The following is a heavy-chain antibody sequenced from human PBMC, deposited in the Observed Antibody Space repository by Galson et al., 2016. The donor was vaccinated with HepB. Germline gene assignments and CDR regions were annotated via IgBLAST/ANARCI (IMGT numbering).Heavy chain of an antibody. D-gene: IGHD3-9*01. CDR3: AKDQGVLRHFDWLTYDAFDM. CDR2: ISTNGINE. Sequence: SLRLSCAASGFTFSKYALHWVRQAPGKGLEWVAVISTNGINEKYEDSVKGRFTVSRDNSKNTVDLQMNSLRPEDTAVYYYAKDQGVLRHFDWLTYDAFDMWGQGTMVTVSS. CDR1: GFTFSKYA. V-gene: IGHV3-30*18. J-gene: IGHJ3*02.